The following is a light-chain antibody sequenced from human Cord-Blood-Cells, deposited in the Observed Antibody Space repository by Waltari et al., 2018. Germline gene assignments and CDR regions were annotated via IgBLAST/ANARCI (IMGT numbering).Light chain of an antibody. CDR1: SSNIGNNY. V-gene: IGLV1-51*01. J-gene: IGLJ2*01. Sequence: QSVLTQPPSVSAAPGQKVTISCSGSSSNIGNNYVSWYQQLPGTAPKLLIYDNKKRPSGIPDRFSGAKSGTSATLGITGLQTGDEADYYCRTWDSSLSAVVFGGGTKLTVL. CDR3: RTWDSSLSAVV. CDR2: DNK.